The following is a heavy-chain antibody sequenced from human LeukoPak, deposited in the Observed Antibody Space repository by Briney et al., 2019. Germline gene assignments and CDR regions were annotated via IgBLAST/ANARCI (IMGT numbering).Heavy chain of an antibody. CDR2: MNPNSGNT. J-gene: IGHJ5*02. Sequence: ASVKVPCKASGYTFTSYDINWVRQATGQGLEWMGWMNPNSGNTGYAQKFQGRVTQTRNTSLTTAYMELTSLTSEDTAVYYCARGLGTYWGKDFLNWFDPWGQGTLVTVSS. CDR3: ARGLGTYWGKDFLNWFDP. D-gene: IGHD7-27*01. CDR1: GYTFTSYD. V-gene: IGHV1-8*01.